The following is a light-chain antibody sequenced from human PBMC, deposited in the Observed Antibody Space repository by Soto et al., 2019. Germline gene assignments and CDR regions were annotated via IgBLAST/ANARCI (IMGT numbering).Light chain of an antibody. CDR2: KAS. Sequence: DIQMTQSPSTLSASVGDRVTITCRASQSISSWLAWYQQKPGKAPKLLIYKASSLESGVPSRFSGSGSGTEFTLTISSLHPDDFATYYCQQYNSYPLTFGGGTRWIS. CDR3: QQYNSYPLT. CDR1: QSISSW. J-gene: IGKJ4*01. V-gene: IGKV1-5*03.